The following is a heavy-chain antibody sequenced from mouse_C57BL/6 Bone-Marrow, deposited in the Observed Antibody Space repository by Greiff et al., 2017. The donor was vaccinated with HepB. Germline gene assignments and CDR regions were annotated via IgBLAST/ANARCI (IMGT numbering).Heavy chain of an antibody. CDR3: TTESGTAY. CDR1: GFNIKDDY. V-gene: IGHV14-4*01. CDR2: IDPENGDT. J-gene: IGHJ3*01. Sequence: EVKLMESGAELVRPGASVKLSCTASGFNIKDDYMHWVKQRPEQGLEWIGWIDPENGDTEYASKFQGKATITADTSSNTAYLQLSSLTSEDTAVYYCTTESGTAYWGQGTLVTVSA. D-gene: IGHD3-3*01.